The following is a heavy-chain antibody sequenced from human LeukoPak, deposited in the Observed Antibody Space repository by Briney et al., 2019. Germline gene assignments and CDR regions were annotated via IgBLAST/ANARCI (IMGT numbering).Heavy chain of an antibody. CDR3: ARDQYYYDSSGYRFDY. J-gene: IGHJ4*02. Sequence: SVKVSCKASGGTFSSYAISWVRQAPGQGLEWMGRIIPIFGTANYAQKFQGRVTITTDESTSTAYMELSSLRSEDTAVYYCARDQYYYDSSGYRFDYWGQGTLVTDSS. CDR1: GGTFSSYA. CDR2: IIPIFGTA. V-gene: IGHV1-69*05. D-gene: IGHD3-22*01.